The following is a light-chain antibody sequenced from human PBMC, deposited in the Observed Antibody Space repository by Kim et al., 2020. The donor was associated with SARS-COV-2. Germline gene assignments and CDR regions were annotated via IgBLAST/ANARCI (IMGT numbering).Light chain of an antibody. CDR1: NIGSKS. V-gene: IGLV3-21*04. J-gene: IGLJ3*02. CDR2: YDS. Sequence: ELTQPPSVSVAPGKTARITCGGNNIGSKSVHWYQQKPGQAPVLVIYYDSDRPSGIPERFSGSNSGNTATLTISRVEAGDEADYYCQVWDSSSDHWVFGGGTQLTVL. CDR3: QVWDSSSDHWV.